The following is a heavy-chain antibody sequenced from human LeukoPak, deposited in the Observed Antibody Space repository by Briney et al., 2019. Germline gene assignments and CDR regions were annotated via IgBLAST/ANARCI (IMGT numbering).Heavy chain of an antibody. Sequence: PSETLSLTCTVSGGSISDYFWRWLRQPPGKGLEGIGYVYSSGTGNSNPSLKSRVTLSVDTSKNQFSLKLSSVTAADTAVYYCARLTPGRFYMDVWGKGTTVTVSS. CDR1: GGSISDYF. D-gene: IGHD7-27*01. CDR2: VYSSGTG. V-gene: IGHV4-4*09. J-gene: IGHJ6*03. CDR3: ARLTPGRFYMDV.